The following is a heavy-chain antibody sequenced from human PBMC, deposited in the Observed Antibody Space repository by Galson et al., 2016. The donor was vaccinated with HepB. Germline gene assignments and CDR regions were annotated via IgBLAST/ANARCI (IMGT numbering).Heavy chain of an antibody. Sequence: SLRLSCAAAGFTFSDYGMHWVRQAPDKGLEWVTVIAHDGSIAFYADSVKGRLTASRDNSRNTLYLQMNNLITEDSALYYCTKEPARRVSGWYFEEWGQGTLVTVSS. J-gene: IGHJ4*02. V-gene: IGHV3-30*18. CDR3: TKEPARRVSGWYFEE. CDR2: IAHDGSIA. CDR1: GFTFSDYG. D-gene: IGHD6-19*01.